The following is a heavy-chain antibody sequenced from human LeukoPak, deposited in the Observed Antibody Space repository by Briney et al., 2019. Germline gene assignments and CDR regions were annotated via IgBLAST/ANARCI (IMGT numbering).Heavy chain of an antibody. D-gene: IGHD3-3*01. V-gene: IGHV3-21*01. CDR2: ISSSISYI. Sequence: GGSLRLXCAASGFTFSSYSMNWVRQAPGGGLEWVSSISSSISYIYYADSVKVRFTISRDNAKNSLYLQMNSLRAEDTAVYYCASTIFGVVTRVDYWGQGTLVTVSS. J-gene: IGHJ4*02. CDR1: GFTFSSYS. CDR3: ASTIFGVVTRVDY.